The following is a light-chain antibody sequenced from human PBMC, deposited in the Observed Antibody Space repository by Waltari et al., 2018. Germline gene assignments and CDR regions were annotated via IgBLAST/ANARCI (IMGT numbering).Light chain of an antibody. CDR3: QHYNSYSSWT. V-gene: IGKV1-5*03. CDR2: KAS. Sequence: DIQMTQSPSTLSASVGDRVTITCRASQGIGRWLAWYQQKPGKAPKFLIYKASSLESGVPARFSVSGSGTEFTLPISSLQPDDFATYYCQHYNSYSSWTFGQGTKVEIK. J-gene: IGKJ1*01. CDR1: QGIGRW.